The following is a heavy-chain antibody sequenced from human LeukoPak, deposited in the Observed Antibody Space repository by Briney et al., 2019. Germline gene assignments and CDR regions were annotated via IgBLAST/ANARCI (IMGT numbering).Heavy chain of an antibody. CDR1: GVSISSYY. Sequence: PSETLSLTCTVSGVSISSYYWSWIRHSPGKGLEWIGYIFYSGSTSYNPSLKARVSMSIDTSKNQFSLKLSSVTAADTAVYYCASEDIVVVPAAIYWGQGTLVTVSS. V-gene: IGHV4-59*08. J-gene: IGHJ4*02. CDR2: IFYSGST. D-gene: IGHD2-2*02. CDR3: ASEDIVVVPAAIY.